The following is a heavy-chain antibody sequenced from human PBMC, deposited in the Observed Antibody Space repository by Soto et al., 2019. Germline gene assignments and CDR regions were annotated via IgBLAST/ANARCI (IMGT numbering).Heavy chain of an antibody. D-gene: IGHD2-15*01. CDR1: GFTFSSYW. J-gene: IGHJ4*02. Sequence: EVQLVESGGGLVQPGESLRLSCAASGFTFSSYWMHWVRQAPGKGLVWVSRINSDGSSTSYAGAVKGRFTISRDNAKNTLYLQMNSLRAEDTAVYYCVRTSLVVAAATRADYWRQGTLVTVSS. CDR2: INSDGSST. CDR3: VRTSLVVAAATRADY. V-gene: IGHV3-74*01.